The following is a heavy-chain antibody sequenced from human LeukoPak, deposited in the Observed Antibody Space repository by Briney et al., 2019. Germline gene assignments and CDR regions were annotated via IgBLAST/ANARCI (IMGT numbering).Heavy chain of an antibody. CDR3: ARGERGYSYVTHY. CDR1: GGTFSSYA. D-gene: IGHD5-18*01. V-gene: IGHV1-69*05. Sequence: ASVKVSCKASGGTFSSYAISLVRQAPGQGLEWMGGIIPIFGTANYAQKFQGRVTITTDESTSTAYMELSSLRSEDTAVYYCARGERGYSYVTHYWGQGTLVTVSS. CDR2: IIPIFGTA. J-gene: IGHJ4*02.